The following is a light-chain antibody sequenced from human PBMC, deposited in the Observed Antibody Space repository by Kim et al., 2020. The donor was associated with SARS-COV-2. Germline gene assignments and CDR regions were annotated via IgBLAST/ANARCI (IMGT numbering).Light chain of an antibody. CDR2: YDS. V-gene: IGLV3-21*04. CDR3: QVWDSSSDRVV. CDR1: NIGSKS. J-gene: IGLJ2*01. Sequence: VSVAPGKTARITCGGNNIGSKSVHWYQQKPGQAPVLVIYYDSDRPSGIPERFSGSNSGNTATLTISRVEAGDEADYYCQVWDSSSDRVVFGGGTQLTVL.